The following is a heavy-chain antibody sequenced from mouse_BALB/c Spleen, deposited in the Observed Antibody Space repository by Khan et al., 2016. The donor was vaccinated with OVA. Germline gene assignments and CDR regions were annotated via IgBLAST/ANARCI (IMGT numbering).Heavy chain of an antibody. Sequence: VQLQQSGPDLVKPGASVKISCKASGYSFTLYYMTWVKQSHGKSLEWIGRVNPNTGGSDYNQEFKGKAILTVDKSSNTAYMKLHSLASEDSDVYYCARVYDIFAYWGQGTLVTVSA. CDR1: GYSFTLYY. CDR2: VNPNTGGS. CDR3: ARVYDIFAY. V-gene: IGHV1-26*01. J-gene: IGHJ3*01. D-gene: IGHD2-14*01.